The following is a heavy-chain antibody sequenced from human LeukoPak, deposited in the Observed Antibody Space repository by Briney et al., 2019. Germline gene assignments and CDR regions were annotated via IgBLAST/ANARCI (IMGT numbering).Heavy chain of an antibody. CDR1: GYTFTGYY. CDR3: ARAYYDFWSGYYHYGMDV. CDR2: INPNSGGT. Sequence: ASVKVSCKASGYTFTGYYMHWVRQAPGQGLEWMGWINPNSGGTNYAQKFQGWVTMTRDTSISTAYMELNRLRSDDTAVYYCARAYYDFWSGYYHYGMDVWGQGTTVTVSS. J-gene: IGHJ6*02. V-gene: IGHV1-2*04. D-gene: IGHD3-3*01.